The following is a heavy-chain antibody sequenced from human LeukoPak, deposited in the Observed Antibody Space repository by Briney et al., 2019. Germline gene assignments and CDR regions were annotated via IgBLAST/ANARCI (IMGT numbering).Heavy chain of an antibody. D-gene: IGHD6-13*01. CDR1: GYTFTSYD. CDR2: MNPNSGNT. Sequence: ASVKVSCKASGYTFTSYDINWVRQATGQGLEWMGWMNPNSGNTGYAQKFQGRVTITRNTSISTAYMELSSLRSEDTAVYYCARGGYSSSWYEFGYYYYMDVWGKGTTVTVSS. J-gene: IGHJ6*03. V-gene: IGHV1-8*03. CDR3: ARGGYSSSWYEFGYYYYMDV.